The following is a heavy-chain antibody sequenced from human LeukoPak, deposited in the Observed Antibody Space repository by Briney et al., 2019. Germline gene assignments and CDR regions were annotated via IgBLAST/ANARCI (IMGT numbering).Heavy chain of an antibody. D-gene: IGHD3-16*01. CDR3: ATKDYLIRHFAY. CDR1: GGSISSSTW. CDR2: IYHSGST. V-gene: IGHV4-4*02. Sequence: SGTLSLTCAVSGGSISSSTWWSWVRQPPGKGLEWIGEIYHSGSTNYNPSLKSRVTISVDKPKNQFSLKMSYVTAADTAVYYCATKDYLIRHFAYWGQGTLVIVSS. J-gene: IGHJ4*02.